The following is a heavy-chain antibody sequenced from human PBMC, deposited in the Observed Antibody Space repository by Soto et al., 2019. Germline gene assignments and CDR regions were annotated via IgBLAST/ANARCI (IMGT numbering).Heavy chain of an antibody. V-gene: IGHV5-10-1*01. J-gene: IGHJ3*01. CDR3: ARPASGGSRDAFDV. CDR1: GYKFTTFW. Sequence: GESLKISCNASGYKFTTFWLNWVRQTPGKGLEWLGRIDPTDSFTNYSLPFEGHVTISVDRSISTAYLQWNSLQASDTAIYYCARPASGGSRDAFDVWGQGTTVTVSS. D-gene: IGHD2-15*01. CDR2: IDPTDSFT.